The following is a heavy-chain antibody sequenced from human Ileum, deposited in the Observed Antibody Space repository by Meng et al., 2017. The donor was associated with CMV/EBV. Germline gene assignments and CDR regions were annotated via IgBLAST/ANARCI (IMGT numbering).Heavy chain of an antibody. CDR2: ISVGGSEAPST. V-gene: IGHV3-74*03. CDR1: GFTFSDYW. D-gene: IGHD3-10*01. J-gene: IGHJ3*01. CDR3: AKAIDSYLLRGFDV. Sequence: GESLKISCAASGFTFSDYWMQWVRQAPGGGLVWVARISVGGSEAPSTKYADSVEGRFTISRDDDKNSLYLQMNSLRAEDTAFNHCAKAIDSYLLRGFDVWGQGTMVTVSS.